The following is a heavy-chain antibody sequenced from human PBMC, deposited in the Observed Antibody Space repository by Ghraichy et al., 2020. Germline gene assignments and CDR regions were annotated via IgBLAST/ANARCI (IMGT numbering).Heavy chain of an antibody. V-gene: IGHV3-30*04. D-gene: IGHD2/OR15-2a*01. J-gene: IGHJ4*02. CDR1: GFTFSSYA. CDR2: ISADGRGK. CDR3: AKKYCNTVACYLGAHDY. Sequence: GSLRLSCAASGFTFSSYAMFWVRQAPAKGLEWVAAISADGRGKFYADSVKGRFTISRDNSRNTLYLQMNSLRVEDTAIFYCAKKYCNTVACYLGAHDYWGQGTLVAVSS.